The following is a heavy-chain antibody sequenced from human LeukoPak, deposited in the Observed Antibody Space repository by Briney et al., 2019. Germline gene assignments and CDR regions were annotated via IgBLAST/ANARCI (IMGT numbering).Heavy chain of an antibody. V-gene: IGHV1-18*01. J-gene: IGHJ4*02. CDR3: ARAYRYSGSYYWETYYFDY. Sequence: VSVKRSCKASGYTFTSYGISWVRQAPGQGLEWMGWISAYNGNTNYAQKLQGRVTMTTDTSTSTAYMELRSLRSDDTAVYYCARAYRYSGSYYWETYYFDYWGQGTLVTVSS. CDR2: ISAYNGNT. CDR1: GYTFTSYG. D-gene: IGHD1-26*01.